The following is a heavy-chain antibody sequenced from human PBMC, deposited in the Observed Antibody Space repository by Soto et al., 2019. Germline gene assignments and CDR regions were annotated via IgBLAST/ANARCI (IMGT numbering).Heavy chain of an antibody. CDR3: ARGHYDSSGYFSRYYYYGMDV. D-gene: IGHD3-22*01. J-gene: IGHJ6*02. Sequence: PGGSLRLSCAASGFTFSSYAMHWVRQAPGKXLEWVAVISYDGSNKYYADSVKGRFTISRDNSKNTLYLQMNSLRAEDTAVYYCARGHYDSSGYFSRYYYYGMDVWGQGTTVTVSS. CDR2: ISYDGSNK. V-gene: IGHV3-30-3*01. CDR1: GFTFSSYA.